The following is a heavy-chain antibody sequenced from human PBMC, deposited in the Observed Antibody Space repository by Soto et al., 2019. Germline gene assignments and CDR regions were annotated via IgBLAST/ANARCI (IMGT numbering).Heavy chain of an antibody. CDR3: PKMPDPSYYDILTGSSYYHSYGIAV. J-gene: IGHJ6*02. CDR2: ISGSGGST. CDR1: GFTFSSYT. V-gene: IGHV3-23*01. D-gene: IGHD3-9*01. Sequence: PGGSLRLSGSASGFTFSSYTMSWVRQAPGKGLEWVSAISGSGGSTYYADSVKGRFTISRDNSKNTLYLQMNSLRADDTAVYNCPKMPDPSYYDILTGSSYYHSYGIAVWGQGTTGT.